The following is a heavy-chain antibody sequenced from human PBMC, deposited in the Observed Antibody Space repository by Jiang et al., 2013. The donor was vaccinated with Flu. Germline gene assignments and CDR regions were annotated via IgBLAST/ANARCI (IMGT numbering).Heavy chain of an antibody. CDR3: ARRVVAVTGDRIDY. Sequence: IRQPPGKGLEWIGEINHSGSTNYNPSLKSRVTISVDTSKNQFSLKLSSVTAADTAVYYCARRVVAVTGDRIDYWGQGTLVTVSS. D-gene: IGHD3-22*01. CDR2: INHSGST. V-gene: IGHV4-34*01. J-gene: IGHJ4*02.